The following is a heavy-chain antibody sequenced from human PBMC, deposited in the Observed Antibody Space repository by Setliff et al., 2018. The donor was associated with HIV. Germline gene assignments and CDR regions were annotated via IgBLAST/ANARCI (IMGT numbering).Heavy chain of an antibody. CDR3: ARALANWVGRRAFDI. D-gene: IGHD1-1*01. V-gene: IGHV1-58*01. CDR2: IVVGSGNT. J-gene: IGHJ3*02. Sequence: SVKVSCKASGFTFTNSAVQWVRQARGQRLEWIGWIVVGSGNTNYAQKFQERVTITRDMSTSRAYMELSGLRTEDTAVYFCARALANWVGRRAFDIWGQGTMVTVSS. CDR1: GFTFTNSA.